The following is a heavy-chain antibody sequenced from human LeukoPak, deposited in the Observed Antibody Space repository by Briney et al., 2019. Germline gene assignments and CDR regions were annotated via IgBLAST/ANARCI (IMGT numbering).Heavy chain of an antibody. V-gene: IGHV3-30*01. D-gene: IGHD3-22*01. CDR2: IPYDGSSK. CDR1: GFTFSSSS. Sequence: PGRSQRLSCEASGFTFSSSSMNWVRQAPGKGLEWVAVIPYDGSSKYYADSVKGRFTISRDNSKNTVYLQMNSLRAEDTAVYYCARDLYYYDTSASGDYWGQGTLVTVSS. CDR3: ARDLYYYDTSASGDY. J-gene: IGHJ4*02.